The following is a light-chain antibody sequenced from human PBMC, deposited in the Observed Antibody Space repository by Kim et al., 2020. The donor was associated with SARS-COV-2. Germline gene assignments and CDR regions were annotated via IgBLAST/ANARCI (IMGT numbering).Light chain of an antibody. V-gene: IGLV2-11*03. Sequence: SPGQSVVISCTGTNNDVRTYTYVSWYQQHPGKAPTLVIYDDTLRPSGVPIRFSGSKSGNTASLIISGLLAEDEADYYCCSFAGIWLFGGGTQLTVL. CDR1: NNDVRTYTY. CDR3: CSFAGIWL. J-gene: IGLJ3*02. CDR2: DDT.